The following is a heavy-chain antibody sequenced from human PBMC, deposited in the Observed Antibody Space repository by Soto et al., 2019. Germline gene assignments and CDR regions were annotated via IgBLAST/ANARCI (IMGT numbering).Heavy chain of an antibody. J-gene: IGHJ3*02. CDR1: GYTFTSYG. V-gene: IGHV1-18*01. CDR3: ARGGHDYGGNSNAFDI. D-gene: IGHD4-17*01. Sequence: PRASVKVSCKASGYTFTSYGISWVRQSRGQGLEWMGWISAYNGNTNYAQKLQGRVTMTTDTSTSTAYMELRSLRSDDTAVYYCARGGHDYGGNSNAFDIWGQGTMVTVSS. CDR2: ISAYNGNT.